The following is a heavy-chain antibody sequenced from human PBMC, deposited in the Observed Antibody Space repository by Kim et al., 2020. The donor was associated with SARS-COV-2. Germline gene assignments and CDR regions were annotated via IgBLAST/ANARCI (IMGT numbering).Heavy chain of an antibody. J-gene: IGHJ3*02. CDR3: ARDLFILGYCSSTSCYEAFDI. Sequence: GGSLRLSCAASGFTFSSYSMNWVRQAPGKGLEWVSSISSSSSYIYYADSVKGRFTISRDNAKNSLYLQMNSLRAEDTAVYYCARDLFILGYCSSTSCYEAFDIWGQGTMVTVSS. D-gene: IGHD2-2*01. V-gene: IGHV3-21*01. CDR1: GFTFSSYS. CDR2: ISSSSSYI.